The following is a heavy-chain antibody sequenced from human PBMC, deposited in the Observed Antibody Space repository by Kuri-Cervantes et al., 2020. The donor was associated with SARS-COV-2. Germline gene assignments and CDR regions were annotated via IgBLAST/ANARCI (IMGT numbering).Heavy chain of an antibody. CDR2: ISGSGGST. J-gene: IGHJ4*02. Sequence: GGSLRLSCTVSGGSISSSSYYWGWVRQAPGKGLEWVSAISGSGGSTYYADSVKGRFTISRDNSKNTLYLQMNSLRAEDTAVYYCANSMLYRGTYWGQGTLVTVS. V-gene: IGHV3-23*01. D-gene: IGHD2-8*01. CDR1: GGSISSSSYY. CDR3: ANSMLYRGTY.